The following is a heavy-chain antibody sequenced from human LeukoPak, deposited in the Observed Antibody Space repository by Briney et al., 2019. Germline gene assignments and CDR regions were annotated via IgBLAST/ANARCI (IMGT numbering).Heavy chain of an antibody. CDR3: ARQHRNFYGSGSYYNGIDY. J-gene: IGHJ4*02. CDR1: GGSFSGYY. D-gene: IGHD3-10*01. Sequence: SETLSLTCAVYGGSFSGYYWSWIRQPPGKGLEWIGEINHSGSTNYNPSLKSRVTISVDTSKNQFSLKLSSVTAADTAVYYCARQHRNFYGSGSYYNGIDYWGQGTLVTVSS. V-gene: IGHV4-34*01. CDR2: INHSGST.